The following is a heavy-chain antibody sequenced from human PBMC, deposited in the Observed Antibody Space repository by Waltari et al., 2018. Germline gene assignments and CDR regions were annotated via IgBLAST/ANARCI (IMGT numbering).Heavy chain of an antibody. CDR1: GGSFSGYY. CDR3: AKLRGRPSYYYYYMDV. D-gene: IGHD1-1*01. CDR2: INHSGSA. Sequence: QVQLQQWGAGLLTPSETLSLTCAVYGGSFSGYYWSWIRQTPGKGLECIGEINHSGSANSNPSLKSRVTISVDTAKNQFSLKLSSVTAAYTAVYYCAKLRGRPSYYYYYMDVWVKGTTVTVSS. V-gene: IGHV4-34*01. J-gene: IGHJ6*03.